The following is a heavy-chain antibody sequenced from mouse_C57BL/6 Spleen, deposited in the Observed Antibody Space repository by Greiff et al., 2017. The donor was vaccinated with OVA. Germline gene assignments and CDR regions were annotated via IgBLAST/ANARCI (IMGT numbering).Heavy chain of an antibody. CDR2: ISSGGDYI. D-gene: IGHD2-2*01. V-gene: IGHV5-9-1*02. Sequence: EVHLVESGEGLVKPGGSLKLSCAASGFTFSSYAMSWVRQTPEKRLEWVAYISSGGDYIYYADTVKGRFTISRDNARNTLYLQMSSLKSEDTAMYYCTREATMVTHFDYWGQGTTLTVSS. CDR1: GFTFSSYA. J-gene: IGHJ2*01. CDR3: TREATMVTHFDY.